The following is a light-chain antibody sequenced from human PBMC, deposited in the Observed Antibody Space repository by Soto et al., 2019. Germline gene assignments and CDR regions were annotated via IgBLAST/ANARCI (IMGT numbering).Light chain of an antibody. J-gene: IGLJ3*02. CDR1: SSDVGSYNL. CDR3: CSYAGDTTWV. Sequence: QSALTQPASVSGSPGQSITISCTGTSSDVGSYNLVSWFQQHPGKPPQLIIYEGNKRPSGVSHRFSGSKSGNTASLTISGLQADDEADYYCCSYAGDTTWVFGGGTQLTVL. V-gene: IGLV2-23*01. CDR2: EGN.